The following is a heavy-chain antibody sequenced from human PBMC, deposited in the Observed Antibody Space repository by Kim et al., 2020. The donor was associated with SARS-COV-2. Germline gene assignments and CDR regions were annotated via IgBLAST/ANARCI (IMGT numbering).Heavy chain of an antibody. CDR1: GGSFSGYY. CDR3: ARRRYSGSYYLTNYWYFDL. D-gene: IGHD1-26*01. V-gene: IGHV4-34*01. J-gene: IGHJ2*01. CDR2: INHSGST. Sequence: SETLSLTCAVYGGSFSGYYWSWIRQPPGKGLEWIGEINHSGSTNYNPSLKSRVTISVDTSKNQFSLKLSSVTAADTAVYYCARRRYSGSYYLTNYWYFDLWGRGTLVTVSS.